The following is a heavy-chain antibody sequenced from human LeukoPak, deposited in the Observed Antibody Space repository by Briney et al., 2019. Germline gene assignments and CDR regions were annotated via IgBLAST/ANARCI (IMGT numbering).Heavy chain of an antibody. CDR3: ATRLGEFSSRDAFNI. CDR2: FSPGDGET. CDR1: GYSLTELS. Sequence: ASVKVSCKVSGYSLTELSMHWVRQAPGKGLEWVGGFSPGDGETIYAQRFQGRVTMTEATSTDTAYMELRSLTYEDTAVYYCATRLGEFSSRDAFNIWGQGTMVTVFS. V-gene: IGHV1-24*01. J-gene: IGHJ3*02. D-gene: IGHD3-16*02.